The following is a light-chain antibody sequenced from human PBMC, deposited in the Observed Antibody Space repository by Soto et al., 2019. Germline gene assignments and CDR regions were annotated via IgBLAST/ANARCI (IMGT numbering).Light chain of an antibody. J-gene: IGLJ3*02. Sequence: QSVLTQPPSASGTPGQRVTISCSGSSSNIGRNAVNWYQQLPGTVPKLLIYGNYQRPSGVPDRFSGSESATSASLAISGLQSEDEADYYCAAWDDSLKSWVFGGGTQLTVL. CDR1: SSNIGRNA. CDR3: AAWDDSLKSWV. V-gene: IGLV1-44*01. CDR2: GNY.